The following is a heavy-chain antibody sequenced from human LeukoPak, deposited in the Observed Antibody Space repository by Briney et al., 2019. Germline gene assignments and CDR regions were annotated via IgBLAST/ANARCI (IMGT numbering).Heavy chain of an antibody. J-gene: IGHJ3*02. D-gene: IGHD3-10*01. V-gene: IGHV3-11*01. CDR2: ISSSGSTM. CDR1: GFTFSDYY. Sequence: GGSLRLSCAASGFTFSDYYMSWIRQAPGKGLEWVSYISSSGSTMYYADSVKGRFTISRDNAKSSVYLQMNSLRAEDTAVYYCARERVVRGVISFDAFDIWGQGTLVTVCS. CDR3: ARERVVRGVISFDAFDI.